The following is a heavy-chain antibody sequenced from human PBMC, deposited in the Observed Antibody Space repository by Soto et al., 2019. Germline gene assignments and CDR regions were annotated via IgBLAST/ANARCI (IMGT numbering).Heavy chain of an antibody. V-gene: IGHV3-21*01. J-gene: IGHJ4*02. CDR2: ISSSSSYI. Sequence: EVQLVESGGGLVKPGGSLRLSCAASGFTFSSYSMNWVRQAPGKGLEWVSYISSSSSYIYYADSVKGRFTISRDNAKNSLYLQMNRLRADDTVVYYCATPEYYYDSRGYYGYWGQRTLVTISS. CDR3: ATPEYYYDSRGYYGY. D-gene: IGHD3-22*01. CDR1: GFTFSSYS.